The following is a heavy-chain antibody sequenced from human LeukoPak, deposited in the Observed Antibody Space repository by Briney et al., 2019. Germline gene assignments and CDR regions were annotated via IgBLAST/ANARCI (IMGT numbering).Heavy chain of an antibody. D-gene: IGHD5-18*01. CDR2: ISGSGGST. CDR3: AKESGAYSYGLSYFDY. CDR1: GFTFSSYA. J-gene: IGHJ4*02. Sequence: GGSLRLSCAASGFTFSSYAMSWVRQAPGKGLEWVSAISGSGGSTYYADSVKGRFTISRDNSKNTLYLQMNSLRAEDTAVYYCAKESGAYSYGLSYFDYWGQGTLVTVSS. V-gene: IGHV3-23*01.